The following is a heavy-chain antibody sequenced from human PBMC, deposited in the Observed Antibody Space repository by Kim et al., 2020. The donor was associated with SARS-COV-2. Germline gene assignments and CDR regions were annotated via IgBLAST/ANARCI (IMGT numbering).Heavy chain of an antibody. CDR1: GGSISSSSYY. CDR2: IYYSGST. J-gene: IGHJ5*02. Sequence: SETLSLTCTVSGGSISSSSYYWGWIRQPPGKGLEWIGSIYYSGSTYYNPSLKSRVTISVDTSKNQFSLKLSSVSAADTAVYYCARVSGWFDPWGQGTLVTVSS. D-gene: IGHD1-26*01. V-gene: IGHV4-39*07. CDR3: ARVSGWFDP.